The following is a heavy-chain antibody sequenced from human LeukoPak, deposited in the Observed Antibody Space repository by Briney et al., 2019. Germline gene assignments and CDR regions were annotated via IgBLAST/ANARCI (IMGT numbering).Heavy chain of an antibody. J-gene: IGHJ4*02. CDR2: IYYSGNT. Sequence: SETLSLTCTVSRGSISGHYWSWIRQSPGKGPEWIGNIYYSGNTNYNPSLKSRVTISIDTSRIHFSLHLSSVTAADTAVYYCARDGPVKWGQGTLVTVSS. D-gene: IGHD3-22*01. CDR3: ARDGPVK. CDR1: RGSISGHY. V-gene: IGHV4-59*11.